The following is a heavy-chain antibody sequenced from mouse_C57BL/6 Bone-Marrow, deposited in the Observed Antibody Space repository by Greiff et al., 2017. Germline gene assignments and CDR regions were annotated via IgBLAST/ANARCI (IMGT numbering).Heavy chain of an antibody. J-gene: IGHJ1*03. CDR2: ISYDGSN. V-gene: IGHV3-6*01. CDR3: ARDYGSRGYWYFDV. Sequence: EVQLVESGPGLVKPSQSLSLTCSVTGYSITSGYYWNWIRQFPGNKLEWMGYISYDGSNNSNPSLKNRISITRDTSKNQFFLKLNSVTTEDTATYYCARDYGSRGYWYFDVWGTGTTVTVSS. D-gene: IGHD1-1*01. CDR1: GYSITSGYY.